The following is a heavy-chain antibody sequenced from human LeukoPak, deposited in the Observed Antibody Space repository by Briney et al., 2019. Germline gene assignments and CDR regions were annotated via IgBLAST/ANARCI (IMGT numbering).Heavy chain of an antibody. CDR3: ARSTYSSYYFDY. J-gene: IGHJ4*02. D-gene: IGHD6-6*01. V-gene: IGHV3-33*01. Sequence: GRSLRLSCEASGFTFSSYGMHWVRQAPGKGLEWVAVIWYDGSNKYYADSVKGRFTISRDNSKNTLYLQMNSLRAEDTAVYYCARSTYSSYYFDYWGQGTLVTVSP. CDR1: GFTFSSYG. CDR2: IWYDGSNK.